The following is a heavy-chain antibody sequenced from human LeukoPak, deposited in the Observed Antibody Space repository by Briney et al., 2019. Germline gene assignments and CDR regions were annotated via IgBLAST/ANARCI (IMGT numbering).Heavy chain of an antibody. V-gene: IGHV3-30*02. CDR3: AKDLGTLISGTYYYYFDY. Sequence: GGSLRLSCTASGFTFTSYWMHWVRQAPGKGLEWVAFVRSDGSIEYYADSVKGRFTISRDNSKNTLYLQMNSLRAEDSAVYYCAKDLGTLISGTYYYYFDYWGQGTLVTISS. D-gene: IGHD3-10*01. J-gene: IGHJ4*02. CDR1: GFTFTSYW. CDR2: VRSDGSIE.